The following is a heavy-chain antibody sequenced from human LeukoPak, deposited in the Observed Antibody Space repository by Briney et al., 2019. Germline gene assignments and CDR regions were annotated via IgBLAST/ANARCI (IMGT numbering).Heavy chain of an antibody. V-gene: IGHV4-34*01. D-gene: IGHD3-22*01. CDR1: GGSFSGYY. J-gene: IGHJ3*02. Sequence: SETLSLTCAVYGGSFSGYYWSWIRQPPGKGLEWTGEINHSGSTNYNPSLKSRVTISVDTSKNQFSLKLSSVTAADTAVYYCARERTYDSSGHDAFDIWGQGTMVTVSS. CDR3: ARERTYDSSGHDAFDI. CDR2: INHSGST.